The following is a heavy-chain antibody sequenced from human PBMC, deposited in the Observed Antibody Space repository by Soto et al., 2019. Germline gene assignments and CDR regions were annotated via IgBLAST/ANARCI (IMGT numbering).Heavy chain of an antibody. D-gene: IGHD3-16*01. CDR2: ITGGNGDT. V-gene: IGHV1-3*01. J-gene: IGHJ4*02. Sequence: QVQLVQSGAEMRKPGASVMVSCKASGYTFTSYAMNWVRQAPRQRREWMGLITGGNGDTNYSQRFQKRVTITSDTSANTSYMARRSLTSEGTAIYYCARGPLSLFSADFRWGRVTPVTVSS. CDR3: ARGPLSLFSADFR. CDR1: GYTFTSYA.